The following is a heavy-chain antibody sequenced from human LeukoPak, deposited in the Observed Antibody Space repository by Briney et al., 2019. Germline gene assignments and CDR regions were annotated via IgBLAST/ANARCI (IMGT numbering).Heavy chain of an antibody. CDR1: GYTFTGYY. D-gene: IGHD2-2*01. Sequence: ASVKVSCKASGYTFTGYYMHWVRQAPGQGLEWMGWINPNSGGTNYAQKFQGRVTMTRDTSISTAYMELSRLRSDDTAVYFCARDICASSRCYYGYFDYWGQGTRVTVSS. CDR3: ARDICASSRCYYGYFDY. J-gene: IGHJ4*02. V-gene: IGHV1-2*02. CDR2: INPNSGGT.